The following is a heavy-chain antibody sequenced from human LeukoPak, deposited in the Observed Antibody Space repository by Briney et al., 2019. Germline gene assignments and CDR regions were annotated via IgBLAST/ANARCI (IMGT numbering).Heavy chain of an antibody. D-gene: IGHD7-27*01. CDR1: GGTFSSYA. CDR2: IIPIFGTA. J-gene: IGHJ6*03. V-gene: IGHV1-69*01. Sequence: SVKVSCKASGGTFSSYAISWVRQAPGQGLEWMGGIIPIFGTANYAQKFQGRVTITADESTSTAYMELSSLRSEDTAVYYCARPRNYYYYMDVWGKGTTVTVSS. CDR3: ARPRNYYYYMDV.